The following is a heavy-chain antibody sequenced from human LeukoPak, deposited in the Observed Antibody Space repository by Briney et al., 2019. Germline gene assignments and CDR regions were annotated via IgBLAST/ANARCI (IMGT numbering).Heavy chain of an antibody. J-gene: IGHJ6*02. Sequence: GASVKVSCKASGYTFTGYYMHWVRQAPGQGLEWMGWINPNSGGTNYAQKFQGRVSMTRDTSNSTAYMELSRLRSDDTAVYYCAGFYGSGSYYPLDGMDVWGQGTTVTVSS. V-gene: IGHV1-2*02. D-gene: IGHD3-10*01. CDR1: GYTFTGYY. CDR2: INPNSGGT. CDR3: AGFYGSGSYYPLDGMDV.